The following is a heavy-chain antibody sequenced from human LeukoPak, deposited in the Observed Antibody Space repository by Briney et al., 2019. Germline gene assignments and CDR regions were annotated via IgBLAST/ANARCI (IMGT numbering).Heavy chain of an antibody. CDR3: ASHKGF. Sequence: SETLSLTCTVSGGSISNNYWSWFRQPPGRGLEWIGYIYYSGSTNYNPSLKSRVTISVDTSKSQFSLKLSSVTAADTAVYYCASHKGFWGQGTLVTVSS. J-gene: IGHJ4*02. CDR1: GGSISNNY. V-gene: IGHV4-59*01. CDR2: IYYSGST.